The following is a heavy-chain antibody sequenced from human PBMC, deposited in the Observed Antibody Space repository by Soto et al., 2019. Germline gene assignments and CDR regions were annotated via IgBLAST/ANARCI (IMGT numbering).Heavy chain of an antibody. CDR2: INPKSGGT. Sequence: ASVKVSCKASGYTFTVYYMHWVLQSALQGLEGMGCINPKSGGTMYPQKFQGRVTMTWDTSISTAYMALTRLRSDDTAVYYCARDLAKGGGSAGFDYWGQGTLVTVSS. CDR3: ARDLAKGGGSAGFDY. CDR1: GYTFTVYY. J-gene: IGHJ4*02. D-gene: IGHD1-26*01. V-gene: IGHV1-2*02.